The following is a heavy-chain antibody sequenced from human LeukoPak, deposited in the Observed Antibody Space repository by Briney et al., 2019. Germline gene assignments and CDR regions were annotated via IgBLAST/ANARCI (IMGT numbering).Heavy chain of an antibody. J-gene: IGHJ5*02. CDR2: IVLGSGNT. D-gene: IGHD3-3*01. CDR1: GFTFHTSA. Sequence: AASVKVSCKASGFTFHTSAMQWVRQARGQRLEWIGWIVLGSGNTVYSHKFHDRVIITRDMSTSTVYIELDSLGSEDTAVYYCAAQRGASLHDFWSTRLFDPWGQGTLVTVSS. V-gene: IGHV1-58*02. CDR3: AAQRGASLHDFWSTRLFDP.